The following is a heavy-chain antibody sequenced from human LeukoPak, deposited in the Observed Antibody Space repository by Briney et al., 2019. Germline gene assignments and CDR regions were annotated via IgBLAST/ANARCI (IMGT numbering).Heavy chain of an antibody. J-gene: IGHJ4*02. CDR1: GFTFSIYW. V-gene: IGHV3-74*01. CDR3: APSSLTYSSGWYGY. D-gene: IGHD6-19*01. CDR2: INADGSST. Sequence: GGSLRLSCAASGFTFSIYWMHWVRQAPGKGLVWVSRINADGSSTSYADSVKGRFTISRDNAKNTLYLQMNSLRAEDTAVYYCAPSSLTYSSGWYGYWGQGTLVTVSS.